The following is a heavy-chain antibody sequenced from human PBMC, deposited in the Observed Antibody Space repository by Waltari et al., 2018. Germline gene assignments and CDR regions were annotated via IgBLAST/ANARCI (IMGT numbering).Heavy chain of an antibody. D-gene: IGHD5-12*01. CDR2: INPNIGGN. CDR3: ARDGWLRLSYYYYGMDV. CDR1: GYTFTGYY. J-gene: IGHJ6*02. Sequence: QVQLVQSGAEVKKPGASVKVSCKASGYTFTGYYMHWVRKAPRQGLEGMGCINPNIGGNNYAQNFQGCGTMPRSTSISTREMELSGLRSEGTAVYYWARDGWLRLSYYYYGMDVWGQGTTVTVSS. V-gene: IGHV1-2*04.